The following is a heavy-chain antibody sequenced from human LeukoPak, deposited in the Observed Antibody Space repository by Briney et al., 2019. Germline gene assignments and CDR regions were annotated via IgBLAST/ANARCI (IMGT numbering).Heavy chain of an antibody. D-gene: IGHD2-15*01. J-gene: IGHJ4*02. Sequence: ASVKVSCKASGGTFSSYAISWVRQAPGQGLEWMGGIIPILGTANYAQKFQGRVTITADESTSTAYMELSSLRSEDTAVYYCAREGRGGNIDYWGQGTLVTVSS. CDR2: IIPILGTA. CDR3: AREGRGGNIDY. V-gene: IGHV1-69*01. CDR1: GGTFSSYA.